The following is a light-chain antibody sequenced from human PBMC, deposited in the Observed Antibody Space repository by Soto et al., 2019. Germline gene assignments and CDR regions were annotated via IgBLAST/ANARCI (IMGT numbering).Light chain of an antibody. J-gene: IGLJ2*01. Sequence: QSVLTQPPSVSAAPGQTVTVSCSGNKSNVGRNYVSWYQQFPGTAPRLLIYDTNKRPSEIPGRFSGSKSGTSATLGITGLQTGDEAIYYCGTWDSRLSVVLFGGGTKLTVL. V-gene: IGLV1-51*01. CDR1: KSNVGRNY. CDR2: DTN. CDR3: GTWDSRLSVVL.